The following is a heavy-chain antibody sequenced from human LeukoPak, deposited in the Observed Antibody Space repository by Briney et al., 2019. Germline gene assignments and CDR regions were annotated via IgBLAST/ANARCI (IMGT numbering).Heavy chain of an antibody. CDR3: TRSVYYDSSGYYPFDY. V-gene: IGHV3-73*01. D-gene: IGHD3-22*01. CDR1: GFTFSGSA. J-gene: IGHJ4*02. Sequence: GGSLKLSCAASGFTFSGSAMHWVRQASGKGLEWVGRIRSKANSYATAYAASVKGRFPISRDDSKSTAYLQMNSLKTEDTAVYYCTRSVYYDSSGYYPFDYWGQGTLVTVSS. CDR2: IRSKANSYAT.